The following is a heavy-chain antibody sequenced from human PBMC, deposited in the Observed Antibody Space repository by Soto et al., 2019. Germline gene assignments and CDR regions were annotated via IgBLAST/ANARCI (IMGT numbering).Heavy chain of an antibody. J-gene: IGHJ4*02. CDR1: GDSISDSINDNY. Sequence: PSETLSLTCTVSGDSISDSINDNYWSWIRQPPEKGLEWIAYIHYSGSSNYNPSLKSRVTTSVDTSKNQFSLKVSSVIAADTAVYYCVRQRAAAAGRYFDYWGQGTLVTVSS. D-gene: IGHD6-25*01. CDR2: IHYSGSS. CDR3: VRQRAAAAGRYFDY. V-gene: IGHV4-59*08.